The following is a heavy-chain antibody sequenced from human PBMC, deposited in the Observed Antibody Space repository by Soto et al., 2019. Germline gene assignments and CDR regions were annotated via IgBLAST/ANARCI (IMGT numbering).Heavy chain of an antibody. CDR2: IKSKTGGGTT. D-gene: IGHD4-17*01. CDR1: GFTFSNAW. V-gene: IGHV3-15*07. Sequence: GGSLRLSCAASGFTFSNAWMNWVRQAPGKGLGWVGRIKSKTGGGTTDYAAPVKGRFTISRDDSKNTLYLQMNSLKTEDTAVYYCTTEDGDYYDYWGQGTLVTVSS. J-gene: IGHJ4*02. CDR3: TTEDGDYYDY.